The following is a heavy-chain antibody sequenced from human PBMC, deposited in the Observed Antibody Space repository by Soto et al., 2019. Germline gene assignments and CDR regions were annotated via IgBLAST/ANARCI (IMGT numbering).Heavy chain of an antibody. CDR3: VKGGASYTSCWYAN. CDR1: GFSFSNYA. V-gene: IGHV3-23*01. J-gene: IGHJ4*02. CDR2: IKDSGDDT. D-gene: IGHD6-13*01. Sequence: DVQLLESGGGLVQPGGSLTLSCAASGFSFSNYAMHWVRQAPGKGLEWVSTIKDSGDDTYYLGSVRGRFTICRDNSKNTLYLQMPSLRAEDTALYHCVKGGASYTSCWYANWGQGILVTVSS.